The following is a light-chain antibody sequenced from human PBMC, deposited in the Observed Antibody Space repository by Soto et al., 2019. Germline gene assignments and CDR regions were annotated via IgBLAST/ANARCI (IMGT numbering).Light chain of an antibody. CDR1: SSNIGSNS. J-gene: IGLJ3*02. V-gene: IGLV1-44*01. CDR3: ASWDDSLNGGV. CDR2: KDT. Sequence: QPVLTQPPSTSGTPGQGVNISCSGSSSNIGSNSVNWYQQLPGTAPKLLIYKDTQRPPGVPDRFSGSKSGSSASLAISGLQSEDEADYYCASWDDSLNGGVFGGGTKLTVL.